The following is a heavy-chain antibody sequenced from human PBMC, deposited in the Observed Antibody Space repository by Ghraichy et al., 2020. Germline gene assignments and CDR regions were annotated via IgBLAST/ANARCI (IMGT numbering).Heavy chain of an antibody. V-gene: IGHV3-30*04. J-gene: IGHJ4*02. CDR1: QFTFSVSI. Sequence: GSLRLSCATSQFTFSVSILHWVRQAPGKGLEWVSAMSFDGFSKYYSDSVKGRSTISRDNSKNTVFLQIDSLGPEDTAVYYCARDGLDSGYDYDFDYWGQGTLVTVSS. D-gene: IGHD5-12*01. CDR3: ARDGLDSGYDYDFDY. CDR2: MSFDGFSK.